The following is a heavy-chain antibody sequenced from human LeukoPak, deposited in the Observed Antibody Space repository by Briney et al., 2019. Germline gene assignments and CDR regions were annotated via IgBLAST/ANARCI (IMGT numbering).Heavy chain of an antibody. CDR3: AKVRDTKDWYKDAFDA. V-gene: IGHV3-23*01. J-gene: IGHJ3*01. D-gene: IGHD1-1*01. CDR2: ITGTGGHT. CDR1: GFTFSTHA. Sequence: GGSLRLSCAASGFTFSTHAMSWVRQAPGKGLEWVSAITGTGGHTYYAASVEGRFTVSRDNSKNTLYLQMSSLRAEDTAMYYCAKVRDTKDWYKDAFDAWGQGTRVTVSS.